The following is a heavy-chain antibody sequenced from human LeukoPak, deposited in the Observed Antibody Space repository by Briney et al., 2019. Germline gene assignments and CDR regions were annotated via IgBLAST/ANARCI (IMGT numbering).Heavy chain of an antibody. J-gene: IGHJ3*02. CDR1: GFTFSSYS. CDR3: ARDLGGSGWYYAFDI. Sequence: GGSLRLSCAASGFTFSSYSMNWVRQAPGKGLEWVSSITSSSSYIYYADSVKGRFTISRDNAKNSLYLQMNSLRAEDTAVYYCARDLGGSGWYYAFDIWGQGTMVTVSS. CDR2: ITSSSSYI. D-gene: IGHD6-19*01. V-gene: IGHV3-21*01.